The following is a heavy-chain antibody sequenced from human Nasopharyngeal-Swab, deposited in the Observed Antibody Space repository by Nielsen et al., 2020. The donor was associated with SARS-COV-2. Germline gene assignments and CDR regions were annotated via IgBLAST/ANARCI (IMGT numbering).Heavy chain of an antibody. CDR1: GFTFSSYA. CDR2: ISGSGGST. CDR3: AKMGGGSKFDYYYYGMDV. J-gene: IGHJ6*02. Sequence: GGSLRLAWAAAGFTFSSYAMSWVRQAPGKGLEWVSAISGSGGSTYYADSVKGRFTISRDNSKNTLYLQMNSLRAEDTAVYYCAKMGGGSKFDYYYYGMDVWGQGTTVTVSS. D-gene: IGHD2-15*01. V-gene: IGHV3-23*01.